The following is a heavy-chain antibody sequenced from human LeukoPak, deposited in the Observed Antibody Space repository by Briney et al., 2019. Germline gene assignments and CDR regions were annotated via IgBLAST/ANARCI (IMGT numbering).Heavy chain of an antibody. J-gene: IGHJ4*01. D-gene: IGHD4-17*01. CDR1: GGSISSSSYY. V-gene: IGHV4-39*01. CDR2: IYYSGST. CDR3: ARATYGDYGYFDY. Sequence: SETLSLTCTVSGGSISSSSYYWGWIRQPPGKGLEWIGSIYYSGSTYYNPSLKSRVTISVDTSKNQFSLKLSSVTAADTAVYYCARATYGDYGYFDYWGHGTLVTVSS.